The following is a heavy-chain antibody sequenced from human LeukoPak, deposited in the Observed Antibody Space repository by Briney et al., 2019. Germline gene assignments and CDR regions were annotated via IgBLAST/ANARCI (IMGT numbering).Heavy chain of an antibody. CDR3: ARDRGSSWKRDAFDI. CDR2: IYHSGST. J-gene: IGHJ3*02. D-gene: IGHD6-13*01. Sequence: PSQTLSLTCTVSGGSISSGGYYWSWIRQPPGKGLEWIGYIYHSGSTYYNPSLKSRVTISVDRSKNQFSLKLSSVTAADTAVYYCARDRGSSWKRDAFDIWGQGTMVTVSS. CDR1: GGSISSGGYY. V-gene: IGHV4-30-2*01.